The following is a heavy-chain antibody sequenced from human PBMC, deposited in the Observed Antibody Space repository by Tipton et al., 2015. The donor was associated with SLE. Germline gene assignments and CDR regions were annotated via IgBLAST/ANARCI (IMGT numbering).Heavy chain of an antibody. V-gene: IGHV3-11*06. CDR1: GFSFSDSY. CDR3: ARETGSGWYYFDY. D-gene: IGHD6-19*01. CDR2: ITSSSRYT. Sequence: SLRLSCAASGFSFSDSYMSWIRQAPGNGLEWVSYITSSSRYTDYADSVKGRFTISRDNARNSLYLQLNSLRPEDTAVYYCARETGSGWYYFDYWGQGTRVTVSS. J-gene: IGHJ4*02.